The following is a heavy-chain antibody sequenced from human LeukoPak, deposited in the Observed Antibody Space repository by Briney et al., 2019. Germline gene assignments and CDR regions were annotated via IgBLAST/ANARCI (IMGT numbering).Heavy chain of an antibody. D-gene: IGHD3-10*01. J-gene: IGHJ4*02. CDR3: AVGREDPIASTSEFDY. Sequence: ASVKVSCKDSGYTFTAYYMHCVRPAPGQGREWMGWINPNSGGTNYAQKFQGRVTMTRDTSISTAYMELSRLRSDDTAVYYCAVGREDPIASTSEFDYWGQGTLVTVSS. CDR2: INPNSGGT. CDR1: GYTFTAYY. V-gene: IGHV1-2*02.